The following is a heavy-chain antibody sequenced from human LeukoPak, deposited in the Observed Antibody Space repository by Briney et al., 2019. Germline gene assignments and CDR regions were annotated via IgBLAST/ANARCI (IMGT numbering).Heavy chain of an antibody. Sequence: ASVMVSCKASGGTVSSYAIRWVRQAPGQGLEWMGGIIPIFGTANYAQKFQGRVTITTDESTSTAYMELSSLRSEDTAVYYCARGYSGYEHYYYMDVWGKGTTVTVSS. CDR1: GGTVSSYA. J-gene: IGHJ6*03. V-gene: IGHV1-69*05. CDR2: IIPIFGTA. D-gene: IGHD5-12*01. CDR3: ARGYSGYEHYYYMDV.